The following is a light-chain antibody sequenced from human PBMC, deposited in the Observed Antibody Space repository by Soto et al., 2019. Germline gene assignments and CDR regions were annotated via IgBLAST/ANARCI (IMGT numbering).Light chain of an antibody. V-gene: IGLV1-47*02. Sequence: QSVLTQPPSASGTPGQRVTISCFGRSSNIGNNYVYWYQHLPGTAPKLIIYGNNMRPSGVPDRLSGSKSGTSASLAISGLRSEDEADYYCATWDDSLSGVVFGGGTKVTVL. CDR2: GNN. CDR1: SSNIGNNY. J-gene: IGLJ2*01. CDR3: ATWDDSLSGVV.